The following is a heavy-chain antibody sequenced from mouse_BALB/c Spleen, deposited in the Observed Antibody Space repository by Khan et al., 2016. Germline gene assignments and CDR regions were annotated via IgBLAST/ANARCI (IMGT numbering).Heavy chain of an antibody. CDR2: ILPGGNNT. D-gene: IGHD2-3*01. V-gene: IGHV1-9*01. J-gene: IGHJ3*01. CDR3: ARIYDVYSVPFAY. Sequence: QVRLQQSGTELMKPGASVKISCKATGYTFSSYWIEWVRQRPGHGLDWIGEILPGGNNTNYNEKFSGRATFTADKSSNTEYIHLSSLPSEDSAVYYFARIYDVYSVPFAYWFPRTLFTFSA. CDR1: GYTFSSYW.